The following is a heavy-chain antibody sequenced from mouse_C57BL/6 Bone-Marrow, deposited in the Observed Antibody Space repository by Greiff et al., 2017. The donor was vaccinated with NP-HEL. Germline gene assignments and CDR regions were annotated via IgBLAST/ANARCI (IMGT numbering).Heavy chain of an antibody. J-gene: IGHJ3*01. V-gene: IGHV5-2*03. CDR3: ARHDYYGTFAY. CDR1: EYEFPSHD. CDR2: INSDGGST. Sequence: EVKVEESGGGLVQPGESLKLSCESNEYEFPSHDMSWVRKTPEKRLELVAAINSDGGSTYYPDTMERRFIISRDNTMKTLYLQMSSLRSEDTALYYCARHDYYGTFAYWGQGTLVTVSA. D-gene: IGHD2-1*01.